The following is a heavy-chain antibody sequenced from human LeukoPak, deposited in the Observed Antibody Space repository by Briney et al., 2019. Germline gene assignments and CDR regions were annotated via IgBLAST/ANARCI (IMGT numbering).Heavy chain of an antibody. D-gene: IGHD3-22*01. CDR2: ISSSSSTI. CDR3: ARDLSMIVVSYFDY. J-gene: IGHJ4*02. Sequence: GGSLRLSCAASGFTFSSYSMNWVRQAPGKGLERVSYISSSSSTIYYADSVKGRFTISRDNAKNSLYLQMNSLRAEDTAVYYCARDLSMIVVSYFDYWGQGTLVTVSS. V-gene: IGHV3-48*04. CDR1: GFTFSSYS.